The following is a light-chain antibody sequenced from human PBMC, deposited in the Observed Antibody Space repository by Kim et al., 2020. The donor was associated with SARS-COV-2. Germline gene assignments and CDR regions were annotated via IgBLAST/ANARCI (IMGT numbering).Light chain of an antibody. CDR1: QDIRNA. Sequence: ASVGDRVTISCRASQDIRNALGWYQQKPGKPPKVLIYAASTLQSGVPSRFSGSGSGTDFTLTISSLQPEDSATYYCLQDLHFPLTFGGGTKVDIK. CDR2: AAS. V-gene: IGKV1-6*01. CDR3: LQDLHFPLT. J-gene: IGKJ4*01.